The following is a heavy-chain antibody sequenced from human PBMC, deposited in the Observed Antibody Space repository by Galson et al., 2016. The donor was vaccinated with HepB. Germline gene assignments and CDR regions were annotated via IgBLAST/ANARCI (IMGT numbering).Heavy chain of an antibody. V-gene: IGHV3-48*02. CDR1: GFTFKTFA. CDR3: AGVDCGGDFHLDY. CDR2: ISGSGSKI. Sequence: SLRLSCAASGFTFKTFAINWVRQAPGKGLEWLSHISGSGSKIYYADSVKGRFTISRDTGRNSAYLQMNNLSDDDTAVYYCAGVDCGGDFHLDYWGQGTLVTVSS. D-gene: IGHD2-21*02. J-gene: IGHJ4*02.